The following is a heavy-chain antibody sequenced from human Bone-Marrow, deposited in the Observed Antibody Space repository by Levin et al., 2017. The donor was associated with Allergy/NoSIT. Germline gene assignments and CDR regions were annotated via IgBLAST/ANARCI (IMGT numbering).Heavy chain of an antibody. V-gene: IGHV3-21*01. CDR1: GFSFSIYS. CDR2: ISSSGSDM. Sequence: PGGSLRLSCTVSGFSFSIYSINWVRQAPGKGLEWVSSISSSGSDMYYVDSVKGRFTISRDNAKNSLTLQMNSLRAEDTAVYYCARGIIGDVRVAHKEAFESWGQGTMVSVSS. D-gene: IGHD2-8*02. CDR3: ARGIIGDVRVAHKEAFES. J-gene: IGHJ3*02.